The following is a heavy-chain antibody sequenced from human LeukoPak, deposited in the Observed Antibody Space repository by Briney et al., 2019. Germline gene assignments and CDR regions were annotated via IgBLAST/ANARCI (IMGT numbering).Heavy chain of an antibody. CDR2: IIPIFGTA. J-gene: IGHJ6*03. D-gene: IGHD2-15*01. V-gene: IGHV1-69*05. Sequence: GASVRVSCKASGGTFNSYAISWVRQAPGQGLEWMGGIIPIFGTANYAQKLQGRVTITTGESTSTAYMELSSLRSEDTAVYYCARGKVVVTATVWDYYYMDVWGKGTTVTVSS. CDR1: GGTFNSYA. CDR3: ARGKVVVTATVWDYYYMDV.